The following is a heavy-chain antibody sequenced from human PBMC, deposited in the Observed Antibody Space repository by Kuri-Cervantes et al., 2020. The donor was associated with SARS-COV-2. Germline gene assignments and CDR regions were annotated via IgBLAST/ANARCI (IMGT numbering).Heavy chain of an antibody. CDR1: GFTFSSYA. V-gene: IGHV3-30*04. CDR2: ISYDGSNK. CDR3: ARVQGVFHLSSGLFAAA. D-gene: IGHD3-3*01. J-gene: IGHJ5*02. Sequence: GESLKISCAASGFTFSSYAMHWVRQAPGKGLEWVAVISYDGSNKYYADSVKGRFTISRDNSKNTLYLQMNSLRAEDTAIYYCARVQGVFHLSSGLFAAAWGQGTPVTVSS.